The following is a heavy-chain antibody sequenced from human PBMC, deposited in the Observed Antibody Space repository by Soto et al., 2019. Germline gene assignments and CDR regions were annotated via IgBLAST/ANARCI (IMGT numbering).Heavy chain of an antibody. J-gene: IGHJ4*02. CDR2: IYPCDSYT. Sequence: PGESLKISCKGSGYTFSTYWIGWVRQTPGKGLEWMGIIYPCDSYTRYSPSFQGQVTISADKSISTAYLQWTSLKASDTAMYYCARQTTVVTVFDNWGQGNSVTVSS. D-gene: IGHD2-21*02. CDR3: ARQTTVVTVFDN. V-gene: IGHV5-51*01. CDR1: GYTFSTYW.